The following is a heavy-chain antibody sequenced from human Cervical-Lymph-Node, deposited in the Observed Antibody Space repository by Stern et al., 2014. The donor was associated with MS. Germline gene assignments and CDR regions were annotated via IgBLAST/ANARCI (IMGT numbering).Heavy chain of an antibody. J-gene: IGHJ2*01. CDR1: GYSFTNYW. Sequence: VQLVQSGADVKKPGDSLKISCKASGYSFTNYWIGWVRQMPGKGLEWMGVLYPGDSDARYSPSLQDQVNFSADKTLTTGYPHSSSLKASDTAIYCCARLGGSSWYGYVDLWGRGTLVTVSS. D-gene: IGHD6-13*01. V-gene: IGHV5-51*01. CDR2: LYPGDSDA. CDR3: ARLGGSSWYGYVDL.